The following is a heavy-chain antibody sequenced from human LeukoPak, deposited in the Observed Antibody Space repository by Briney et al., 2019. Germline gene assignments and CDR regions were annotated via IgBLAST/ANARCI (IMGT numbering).Heavy chain of an antibody. CDR3: ARASQYYDFWSGKRGYYYYGMDV. Sequence: SETLSLTCIVSGGSISSSNWWSWVRQPPGKGLEWIGEINHSGSTNYNPSLKSRVTISVDTSKNQFSLKLSSVTAADTAVYYCARASQYYDFWSGKRGYYYYGMDVWGQGTTVTVSS. V-gene: IGHV4-4*02. D-gene: IGHD3-3*01. CDR1: GGSISSSNW. J-gene: IGHJ6*02. CDR2: INHSGST.